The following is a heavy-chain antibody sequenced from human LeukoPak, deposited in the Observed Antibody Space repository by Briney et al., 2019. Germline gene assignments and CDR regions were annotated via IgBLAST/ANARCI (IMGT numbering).Heavy chain of an antibody. D-gene: IGHD3-3*01. V-gene: IGHV4-34*01. Sequence: PSETLSLTCAVYGGSFSGYYWSWIRQPPGKGLEWIGEINHSGSTNYNPSLKSRVTTSVDTSKNQFSLKLSSVTAADTAVYYCARGRITIFGVVLRYWGQGTLVTVSS. CDR1: GGSFSGYY. CDR3: ARGRITIFGVVLRY. J-gene: IGHJ4*02. CDR2: INHSGST.